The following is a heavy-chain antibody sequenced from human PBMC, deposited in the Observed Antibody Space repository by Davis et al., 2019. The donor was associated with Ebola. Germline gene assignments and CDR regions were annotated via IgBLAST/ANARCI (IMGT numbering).Heavy chain of an antibody. CDR1: GYTFTSYD. J-gene: IGHJ6*02. Sequence: ASVKVSCKASGYTFTSYDINWVRQATGQGLEWMGWMNPNSGNTGYAQKFQGRVTMTRNTSISTAYMELSSLRSEDTAVYYCARGSRGGYYVWGTKYYGMDVWGQGTTVTVSS. CDR2: MNPNSGNT. CDR3: ARGSRGGYYVWGTKYYGMDV. D-gene: IGHD3-16*01. V-gene: IGHV1-8*01.